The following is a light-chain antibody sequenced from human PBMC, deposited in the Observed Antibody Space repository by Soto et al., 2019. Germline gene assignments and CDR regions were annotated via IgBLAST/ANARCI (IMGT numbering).Light chain of an antibody. J-gene: IGKJ1*01. V-gene: IGKV1-39*01. CDR3: QQSYSTPPWT. CDR2: AAS. Sequence: DIQLTQSPSSLSASVGDRVTITCRASQDISSYLNWYRQKPGKVPNLLIYAASSLQSGVPSRFSGSGSGTDFTLTISSLQPEDFATYYCQQSYSTPPWTFGQGTKVDIK. CDR1: QDISSY.